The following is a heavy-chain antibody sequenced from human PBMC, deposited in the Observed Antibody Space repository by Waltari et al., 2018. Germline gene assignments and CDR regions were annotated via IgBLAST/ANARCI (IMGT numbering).Heavy chain of an antibody. V-gene: IGHV5-51*01. CDR2: IYPGDSDT. Sequence: WVRQMPGKGLEWMGIIYPGDSDTRYSPSFQGQVTISADKSISTAYLQWSSLKASDTAMYYCARPEGLAAAGAFDYWGQGTLVTVSS. D-gene: IGHD6-13*01. CDR3: ARPEGLAAAGAFDY. J-gene: IGHJ4*02.